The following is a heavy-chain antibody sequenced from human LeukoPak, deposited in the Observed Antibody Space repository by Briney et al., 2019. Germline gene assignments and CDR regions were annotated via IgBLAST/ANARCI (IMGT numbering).Heavy chain of an antibody. CDR1: GYTFTSYY. CDR3: ATDLLGYCSGGSCYSTDY. D-gene: IGHD2-15*01. V-gene: IGHV1-24*01. CDR2: FDPEDGET. Sequence: ASVKVSCTASGYTFTSYYMHWVRQAPGKGLEWMGGFDPEDGETIYAQKFQGRVTMTEDTSTDTAYMELSSLRSEDTAVYYCATDLLGYCSGGSCYSTDYWGQGTLVTVSS. J-gene: IGHJ4*02.